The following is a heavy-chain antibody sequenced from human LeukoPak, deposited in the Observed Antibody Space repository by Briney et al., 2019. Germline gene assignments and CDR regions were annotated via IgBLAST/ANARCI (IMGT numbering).Heavy chain of an antibody. D-gene: IGHD5-18*01. CDR2: IGSSATAI. V-gene: IGHV3-48*03. J-gene: IGHJ4*02. CDR3: ARGYRYGLDD. CDR1: GFTFSSYE. Sequence: PGGSPRLSCAAPGFTFSSYEMNWVRQAPGKGLEWVSYIGSSATAIYYADSVKGRFTISRDSAKNSLYLQMNSLRGEDTAVYYCARGYRYGLDDWRQGTLITVSS.